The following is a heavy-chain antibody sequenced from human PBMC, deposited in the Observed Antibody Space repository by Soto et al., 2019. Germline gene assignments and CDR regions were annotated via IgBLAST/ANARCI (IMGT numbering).Heavy chain of an antibody. Sequence: GGSLRRSFTAYEISALGYGMHWVSQAPSKGLEWVAITRHDGSNTYYADSVRGRFTISRDNSKKTLYLQMDSLRAEDTAVYYCARDGVGATTFFGYFDYWGQGTLVTVSS. D-gene: IGHD1-26*01. CDR2: TRHDGSNT. CDR3: ARDGVGATTFFGYFDY. J-gene: IGHJ4*02. CDR1: EISALGYG. V-gene: IGHV3-30*02.